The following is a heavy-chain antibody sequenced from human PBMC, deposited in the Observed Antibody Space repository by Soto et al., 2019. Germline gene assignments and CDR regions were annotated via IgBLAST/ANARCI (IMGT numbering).Heavy chain of an antibody. J-gene: IGHJ4*02. CDR1: GLIFSDYA. CDR3: AKDRFGIVGPVDY. Sequence: GGSLRLSCAASGLIFSDYAMSWVRQAPGKGLECVACISGSSDKTFYADSVKGRFTISRDNSKNTVSLHMNSLRVDDTAVYFCAKDRFGIVGPVDYWGPGTLVTVSS. D-gene: IGHD1-26*01. CDR2: ISGSSDKT. V-gene: IGHV3-23*01.